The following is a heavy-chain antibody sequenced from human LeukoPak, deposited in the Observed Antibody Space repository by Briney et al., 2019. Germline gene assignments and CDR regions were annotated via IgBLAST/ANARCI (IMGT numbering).Heavy chain of an antibody. CDR2: IYISGNT. CDR1: GGSINNYY. CDR3: ARTPGITVAGRFFDY. Sequence: SETLSLTCTVSGGSINNYYWSWIRQPAGKGLEWIGRIYISGNTDHNTSLKSRVTMSVDTSKNQFPLHLRFVTAADTALYYCARTPGITVAGRFFDYRGQGIQVTVSS. J-gene: IGHJ4*02. D-gene: IGHD6-19*01. V-gene: IGHV4-4*07.